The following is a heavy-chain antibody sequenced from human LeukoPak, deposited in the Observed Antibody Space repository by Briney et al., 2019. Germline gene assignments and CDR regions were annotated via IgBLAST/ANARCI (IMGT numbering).Heavy chain of an antibody. V-gene: IGHV3-21*01. D-gene: IGHD3-10*01. CDR1: GFTFSSYS. J-gene: IGHJ4*02. CDR3: ARDLQFMVRGVNQIGY. Sequence: GGSLRLSCAASGFTFSSYSMNWVRQAPGKGLEWVSSISSSSSYIYYADSVKGRFTISRDNAKNSLYLQMNSLRAEDTAVYYCARDLQFMVRGVNQIGYWGQGTLVAVSS. CDR2: ISSSSSYI.